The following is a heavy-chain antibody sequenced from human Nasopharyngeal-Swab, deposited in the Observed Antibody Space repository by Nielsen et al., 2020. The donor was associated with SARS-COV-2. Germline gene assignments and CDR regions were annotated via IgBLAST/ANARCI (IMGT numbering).Heavy chain of an antibody. Sequence: WIRQPPGKGLEWIGEITHSGSTNYNPSLKSRVTISVDTSKNQFPLKLSSVTAADTAVYYCARGKRSNYFRVSPPNWFDPWGQGTLVTVSS. CDR3: ARGKRSNYFRVSPPNWFDP. V-gene: IGHV4-34*01. D-gene: IGHD2/OR15-2a*01. CDR2: ITHSGST. J-gene: IGHJ5*02.